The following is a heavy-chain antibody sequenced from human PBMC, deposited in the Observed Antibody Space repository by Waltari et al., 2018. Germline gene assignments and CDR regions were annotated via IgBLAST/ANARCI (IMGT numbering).Heavy chain of an antibody. Sequence: QVQLVQSGAEVKKPGASVKVSCKASGYTFTSYAMHWVRQAPGQRLEWMGWINAGKGNTKYSHDFQGRGTNTRDTSASTAYMELSSLRSKDTAVYDCGRTSTYYYDSFNYWGQGTLVTVSS. V-gene: IGHV1-3*01. D-gene: IGHD3-22*01. CDR3: GRTSTYYYDSFNY. CDR2: INAGKGNT. J-gene: IGHJ4*02. CDR1: GYTFTSYA.